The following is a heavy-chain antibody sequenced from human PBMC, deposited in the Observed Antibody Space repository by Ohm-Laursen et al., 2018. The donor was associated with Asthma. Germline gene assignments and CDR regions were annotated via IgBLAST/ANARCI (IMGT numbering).Heavy chain of an antibody. CDR1: GFTFSSYA. V-gene: IGHV3-23*01. CDR2: ISGSGGST. CDR3: AKDQLGYCSGGSCQLFDY. D-gene: IGHD2-15*01. J-gene: IGHJ4*02. Sequence: GSLRLSCAATGFTFSSYAMSWVRQAPGKGLEWVSAISGSGGSTYYADSVKGRFTISRDNSKNTLYLQMNSLRAEDTAVYYCAKDQLGYCSGGSCQLFDYWGQGTLVTVSS.